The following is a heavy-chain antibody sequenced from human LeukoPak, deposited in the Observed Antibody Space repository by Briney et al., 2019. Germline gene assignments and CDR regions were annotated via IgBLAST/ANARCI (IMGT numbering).Heavy chain of an antibody. CDR2: IRYDGSNK. Sequence: GGSLRLSCAASGFTFSSYGLHWVRQAPGKGLEWVAFIRYDGSNKYYADSVRGRFTISRDNAKNSLYLQMNSLRAEDTAAYYCARGRLRLGELPPWGQGTLVTVSS. CDR3: ARGRLRLGELPP. J-gene: IGHJ5*02. V-gene: IGHV3-30*02. CDR1: GFTFSSYG. D-gene: IGHD3-16*01.